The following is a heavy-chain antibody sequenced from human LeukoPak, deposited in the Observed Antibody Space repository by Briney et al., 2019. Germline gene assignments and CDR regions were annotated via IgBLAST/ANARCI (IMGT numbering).Heavy chain of an antibody. V-gene: IGHV5-51*01. CDR3: ASEGRGYSYSYAFDI. Sequence: KFGESLQISCKGSGYSFTSYWIGWVRQMPGKGLEWMGIIYPGDSDTRYSPSFQGQVTISADKSISTAYLQWSSLKASDTAMYYCASEGRGYSYSYAFDIWGQGTMVTVSS. J-gene: IGHJ3*02. D-gene: IGHD5-18*01. CDR1: GYSFTSYW. CDR2: IYPGDSDT.